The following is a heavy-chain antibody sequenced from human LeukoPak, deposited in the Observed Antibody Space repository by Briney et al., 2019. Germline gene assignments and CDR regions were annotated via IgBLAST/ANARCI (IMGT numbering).Heavy chain of an antibody. CDR1: GYTFTSYG. J-gene: IGHJ4*02. V-gene: IGHV1-18*01. CDR2: ISAYNGNT. Sequence: ASVKVSCKASGYTFTSYGISWVRQAPGQGLERMGWISAYNGNTNYAQKLQGRVTMTTDTSTSTAYMELRSLRSDDTAVYYCARDRYYDSSGYYSSYWGQGTLVTVSS. CDR3: ARDRYYDSSGYYSSY. D-gene: IGHD3-22*01.